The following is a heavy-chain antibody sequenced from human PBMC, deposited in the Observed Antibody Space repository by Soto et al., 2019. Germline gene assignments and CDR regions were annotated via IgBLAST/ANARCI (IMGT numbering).Heavy chain of an antibody. V-gene: IGHV4-34*01. Sequence: SETLSLTCAVYGGAFIGYYCIFSRHPPGKGLEWIGEINHSGSTNYNPSLKSRVTISVDTSKNQFSLKLSSVTAADTAVYYCARNRYSYGYYFDYWGQGTLVTVSS. J-gene: IGHJ4*02. CDR1: GGAFIGYY. CDR2: INHSGST. CDR3: ARNRYSYGYYFDY. D-gene: IGHD5-18*01.